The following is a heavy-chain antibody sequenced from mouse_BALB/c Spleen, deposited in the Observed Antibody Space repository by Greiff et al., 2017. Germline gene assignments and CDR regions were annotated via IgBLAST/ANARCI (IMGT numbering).Heavy chain of an antibody. CDR1: GYSFTGYF. Sequence: DVKLVESGPELVKPGASVKISCKASGYSFTGYFMNWVMQSHGKSLEWIGRINPYNGDTFYNQKFKGKATLTVDKSSSTAHMELRSLASEDSAVYYCARSEYGNYGYAMDYWGQGTSVTVSS. CDR3: ARSEYGNYGYAMDY. J-gene: IGHJ4*01. CDR2: INPYNGDT. V-gene: IGHV1-20*02. D-gene: IGHD2-10*02.